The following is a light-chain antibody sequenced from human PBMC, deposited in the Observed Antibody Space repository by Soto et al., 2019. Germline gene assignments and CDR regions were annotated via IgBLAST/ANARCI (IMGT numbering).Light chain of an antibody. Sequence: EIVLTQSPGTLSLSPGERATLSCRASQSVSSSYLAWYQQKPGQAPRLLIYGSSSRATGIPDRFSGSRSGTDFTLSISRLEPEDFAVYYCQQYGSSPPYTFGQGTKVDIK. CDR3: QQYGSSPPYT. CDR1: QSVSSSY. CDR2: GSS. J-gene: IGKJ2*01. V-gene: IGKV3-20*01.